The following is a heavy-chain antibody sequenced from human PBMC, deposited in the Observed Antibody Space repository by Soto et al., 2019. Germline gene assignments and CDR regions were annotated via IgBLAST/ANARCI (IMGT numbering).Heavy chain of an antibody. D-gene: IGHD5-18*01. V-gene: IGHV4-31*03. Sequence: SETLSLTCTVSGGSISSGGYHWSWIRQHPGKGLEWIGYIYYSGSTYYNPSLKSRVTISVDTSKNQFSLKLSSVTAAGTAVYYCASPGYSYGYGAFDIWGQGTMVTVSS. CDR1: GGSISSGGYH. J-gene: IGHJ3*02. CDR2: IYYSGST. CDR3: ASPGYSYGYGAFDI.